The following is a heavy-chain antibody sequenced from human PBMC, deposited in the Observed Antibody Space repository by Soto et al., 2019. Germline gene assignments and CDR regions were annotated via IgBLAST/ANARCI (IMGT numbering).Heavy chain of an antibody. J-gene: IGHJ4*02. V-gene: IGHV5-51*01. CDR1: GYSFTSYW. CDR2: IYPGDSDT. CDR3: ARRLAAAGTGFYY. D-gene: IGHD6-13*01. Sequence: GGSLRLSCKGSGYSFTSYWIGWVRQMPGKGLEWMGIIYPGDSDTRYSPSFQGQVTISADKSISTAYLQWSSLKASDTAMYYCARRLAAAGTGFYYWGQGTLVTVSS.